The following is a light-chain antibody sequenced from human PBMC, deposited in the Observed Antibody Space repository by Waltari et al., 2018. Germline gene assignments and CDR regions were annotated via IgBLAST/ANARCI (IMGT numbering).Light chain of an antibody. J-gene: IGLJ2*01. CDR1: SLRSYY. Sequence: SSELTQDPAVSVALGQTVRITCQGDSLRSYYASWYQQKPGQAPVLVIYGKNNRPSGIPDRFSDSSSGNTASLTITGAQAEDEADYYCNSRDSSGNHQFGGGTKLTVL. CDR2: GKN. CDR3: NSRDSSGNHQ. V-gene: IGLV3-19*01.